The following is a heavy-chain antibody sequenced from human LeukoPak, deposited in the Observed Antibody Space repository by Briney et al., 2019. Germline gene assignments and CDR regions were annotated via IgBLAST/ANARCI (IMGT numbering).Heavy chain of an antibody. Sequence: ASVKVSCKASGYTFTSYAMHWVRQAPGQRLEWMGWINAGNGNTKYSQKFQGRVTITRDTSTSTAYMELRSLRSDDTAVYYCARARGGGLVIIEYWGQGTLVTVSS. CDR3: ARARGGGLVIIEY. J-gene: IGHJ4*02. CDR2: INAGNGNT. CDR1: GYTFTSYA. V-gene: IGHV1-3*01. D-gene: IGHD3/OR15-3a*01.